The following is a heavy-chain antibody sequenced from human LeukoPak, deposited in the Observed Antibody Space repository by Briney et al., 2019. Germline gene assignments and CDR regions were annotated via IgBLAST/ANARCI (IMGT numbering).Heavy chain of an antibody. CDR1: GFTFSGSA. D-gene: IGHD3-10*01. CDR2: IRSKANSYAT. Sequence: PGGSLRLSCAASGFTFSGSAMHWVRQASGKGLDWVGRIRSKANSYATAYAASVKGRFTISRDDSKNTAYLQMNSLKTEDTAVCYCTSKWFGELSGFDYWGQGTLVTVSS. J-gene: IGHJ4*02. V-gene: IGHV3-73*01. CDR3: TSKWFGELSGFDY.